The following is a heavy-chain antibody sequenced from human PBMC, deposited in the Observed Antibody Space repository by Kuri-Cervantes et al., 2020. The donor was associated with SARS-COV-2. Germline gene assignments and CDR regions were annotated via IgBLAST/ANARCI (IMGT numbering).Heavy chain of an antibody. CDR1: GYTLTELS. CDR2: FDPEDGET. V-gene: IGHV1-24*01. Sequence: ASVKVSCKVSGYTLTELSMHWVRQAPGKGLEWMGGFDPEDGETIYAQKFQGRVTITRDMSTSTAYMELSSLRSEDTAVYYCAAVPPSIRYSGYDGYYFDYWGQGTLVTVSS. CDR3: AAVPPSIRYSGYDGYYFDY. D-gene: IGHD5-12*01. J-gene: IGHJ4*02.